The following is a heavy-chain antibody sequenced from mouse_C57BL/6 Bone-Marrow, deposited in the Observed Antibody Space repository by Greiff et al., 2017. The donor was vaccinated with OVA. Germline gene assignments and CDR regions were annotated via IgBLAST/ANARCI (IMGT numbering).Heavy chain of an antibody. J-gene: IGHJ4*01. CDR1: GYTFTSYW. CDR2: IDPNSGGT. Sequence: VQLQQPGAELVKPGASVKLSCKASGYTFTSYWMHWVKQRPGRGLEWIGRIDPNSGGTKYNEKFKSKATLTVDKTSSTAYMQRSSLTSEDSAVYYCARPYSSGYGYAMDYWGQGTSVTVSS. D-gene: IGHD3-2*02. V-gene: IGHV1-72*01. CDR3: ARPYSSGYGYAMDY.